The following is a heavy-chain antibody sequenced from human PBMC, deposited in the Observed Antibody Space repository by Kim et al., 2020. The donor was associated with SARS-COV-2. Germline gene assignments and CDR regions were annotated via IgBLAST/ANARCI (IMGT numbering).Heavy chain of an antibody. D-gene: IGHD1-26*01. CDR2: NK. V-gene: IGHV3-33*01. Sequence: NKYYADSVKGRFTISRDNSKNTLYLQMNSLRAEDTAVYYCAREVVGAFDYWGQGTLVTVSS. CDR3: AREVVGAFDY. J-gene: IGHJ4*02.